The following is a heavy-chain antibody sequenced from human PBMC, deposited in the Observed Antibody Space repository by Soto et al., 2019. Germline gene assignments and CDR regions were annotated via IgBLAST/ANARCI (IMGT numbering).Heavy chain of an antibody. CDR1: GFTFSSYG. D-gene: IGHD4-17*01. Sequence: SLRLSCAASGFTFSSYGMHWVRQAPGKGLEWVAVISYDGSNKYYADSVKGRFTISRDNSKNTLYLQMNSLRAEDTAVYYCAKAKDYGDYLPLDYWGQGTLVTVSS. CDR3: AKAKDYGDYLPLDY. V-gene: IGHV3-30*18. J-gene: IGHJ4*02. CDR2: ISYDGSNK.